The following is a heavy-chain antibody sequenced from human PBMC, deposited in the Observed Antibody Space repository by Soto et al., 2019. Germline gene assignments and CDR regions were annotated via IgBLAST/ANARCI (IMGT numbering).Heavy chain of an antibody. CDR3: VRVRRDFDCLA. J-gene: IGHJ1*01. CDR2: ISSSGSDA. V-gene: IGHV3-11*06. D-gene: IGHD3-9*01. CDR1: GFIAGDYY. Sequence: GGSLRRSGVPSGFIAGDYYMNCIRQSPGKGLEWLSYISSSGSDAKSADSLKGRFSISRDNAKNSVYLQMNRLSAEDTAVYYCVRVRRDFDCLARG.